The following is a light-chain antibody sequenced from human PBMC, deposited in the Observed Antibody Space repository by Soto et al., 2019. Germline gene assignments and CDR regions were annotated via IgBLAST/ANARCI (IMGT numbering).Light chain of an antibody. J-gene: IGLJ1*01. Sequence: ALTQPRSVSGSPGQSVSISCSGGSSDVGGSKYVSWYQVKPGKAPKLIIYEVNRRPEGAPYRFSGSKSGNTASLTVSGLQAEDEGDYYCFSYADSNNFVFGSGTKVTVL. CDR2: EVN. CDR3: FSYADSNNFV. V-gene: IGLV2-11*01. CDR1: SSDVGGSKY.